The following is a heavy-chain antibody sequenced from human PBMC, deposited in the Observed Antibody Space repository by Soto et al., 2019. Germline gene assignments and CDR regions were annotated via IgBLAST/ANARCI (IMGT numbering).Heavy chain of an antibody. CDR2: ISEYNRNI. CDR3: ARRSTDTAFWYFDL. V-gene: IGHV1-18*04. J-gene: IGHJ2*01. Sequence: QVQLVQSGAEVKKPGASVKVSCKASGYALTSSGITWVRQAPGQGLEWMGWISEYNRNIDYAEKFQTRVALTTDTSTGTAFMELRDLRSDDTAVYYCARRSTDTAFWYFDLWGRGTLVTVSS. D-gene: IGHD3-3*02. CDR1: GYALTSSG.